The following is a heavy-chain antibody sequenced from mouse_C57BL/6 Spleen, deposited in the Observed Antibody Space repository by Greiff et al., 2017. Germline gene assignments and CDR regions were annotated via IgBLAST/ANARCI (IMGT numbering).Heavy chain of an antibody. Sequence: QVQLKESGPELVKPGASVKISCKASGYAFSSSWMNWVKQRPGKGLEWIGRIYPGDGDTNYNRKFKGKATLTADKSSSTAYMNPSSLSSEHPAVYFGARADYYSRCHYAMDYWGQGTSVTVSS. CDR3: ARADYYSRCHYAMDY. D-gene: IGHD2-5*01. CDR2: IYPGDGDT. CDR1: GYAFSSSW. J-gene: IGHJ4*01. V-gene: IGHV1-82*01.